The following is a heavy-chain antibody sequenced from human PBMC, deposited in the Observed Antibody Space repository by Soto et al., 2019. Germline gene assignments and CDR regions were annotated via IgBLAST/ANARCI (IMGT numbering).Heavy chain of an antibody. J-gene: IGHJ4*02. CDR1: GFTFSDYY. Sequence: ESGGGLVKPGESLRLSCAASGFTFSDYYMSWIRQAPGKGLEWVSYISSSGSTMYYADSVEGRFTISRDNAKNSLYLQMNSLRAEDTAVYYCAREFYFYDSSGYDYWGQGTLVTVSS. CDR2: ISSSGSTM. V-gene: IGHV3-11*01. CDR3: AREFYFYDSSGYDY. D-gene: IGHD3-22*01.